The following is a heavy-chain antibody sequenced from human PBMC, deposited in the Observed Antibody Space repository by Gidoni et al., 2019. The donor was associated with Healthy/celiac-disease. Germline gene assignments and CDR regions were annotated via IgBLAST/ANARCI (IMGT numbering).Heavy chain of an antibody. D-gene: IGHD3-22*01. V-gene: IGHV4-34*01. J-gene: IGHJ4*02. Sequence: QVQLQQWGAGLLKPSETLSLTCAVYGGSFSGYYWSWIRQPPGKGLEWIGEINHSGSTNYNPSLKSRVTISVDTSKNQFSLKLSSVTAADTAVYYCARACLNKLAHPDYYDSSGYDYWGQGTLVTVSS. CDR1: GGSFSGYY. CDR3: ARACLNKLAHPDYYDSSGYDY. CDR2: INHSGST.